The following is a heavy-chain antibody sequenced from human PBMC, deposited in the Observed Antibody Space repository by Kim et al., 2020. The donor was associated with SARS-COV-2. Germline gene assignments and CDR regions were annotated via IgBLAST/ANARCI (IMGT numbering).Heavy chain of an antibody. J-gene: IGHJ4*02. Sequence: VDSVKGRFTISRDNAKNSLYLQMNSLRAEDTAVYYCASHRIAAAGTGLDYWGQGTLVTVSS. V-gene: IGHV3-7*01. CDR3: ASHRIAAAGTGLDY. D-gene: IGHD6-13*01.